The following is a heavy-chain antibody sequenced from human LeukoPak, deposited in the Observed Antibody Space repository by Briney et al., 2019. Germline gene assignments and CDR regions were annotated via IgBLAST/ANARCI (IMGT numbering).Heavy chain of an antibody. CDR1: GYTLSELP. CDR3: ATGTSVNYHDGIVRPIDY. V-gene: IGHV1-24*01. J-gene: IGHJ4*02. D-gene: IGHD1-26*01. CDR2: FVPDDGET. Sequence: ASVKVSCKVSGYTLSELPIHWVRQAPGKGLEWMGGFVPDDGETVYAQMFQGRVTMTEDTSSDTASMELSSLRSEDTAVYYCATGTSVNYHDGIVRPIDYWGQGTLVTVSS.